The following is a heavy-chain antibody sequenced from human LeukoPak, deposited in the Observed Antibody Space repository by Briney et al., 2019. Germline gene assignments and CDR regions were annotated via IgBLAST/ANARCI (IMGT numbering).Heavy chain of an antibody. CDR1: GGSISSYY. Sequence: SETLSLTCAVSGGSISSYYWSWIRQPPGKGLEWIGYIYYSGSTNYNPSLKSRVTISVDTSKNQFSLKMSSVTAAVTAVYYCARVADTSGYYYGLEYYFDYWGQGTLVTVSS. J-gene: IGHJ4*02. V-gene: IGHV4-59*01. D-gene: IGHD3-22*01. CDR3: ARVADTSGYYYGLEYYFDY. CDR2: IYYSGST.